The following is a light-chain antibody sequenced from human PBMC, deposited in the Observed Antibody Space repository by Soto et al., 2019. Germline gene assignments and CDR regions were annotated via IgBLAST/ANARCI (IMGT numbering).Light chain of an antibody. J-gene: IGLJ1*01. Sequence: QSALTQPPSVSGSPGQSVTISCTGTSSVVGGYNRVSWYQQPPGKAPKLLIYDVSNRPSGGSTRFSGSKSGNTASLTISGLQADDEADYYCTSYATGSAYVFGPGTKLTVL. CDR2: DVS. CDR3: TSYATGSAYV. CDR1: SSVVGGYNR. V-gene: IGLV2-18*02.